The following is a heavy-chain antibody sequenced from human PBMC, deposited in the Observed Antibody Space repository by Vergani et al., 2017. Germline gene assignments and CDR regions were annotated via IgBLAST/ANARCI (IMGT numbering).Heavy chain of an antibody. CDR3: ARDSAYYGSGNVDY. CDR2: ISSSSGTI. CDR1: GFTFSSYS. V-gene: IGHV3-48*01. J-gene: IGHJ4*02. D-gene: IGHD3-10*01. Sequence: EVQLVESGGGLVKPGGSPRLSCVASGFTFSSYSMNWVRQAPGKGLEWVSYISSSSGTIYYADSVKGRVTISRDNAKNSLYLQMNSLRAEDTAVYYCARDSAYYGSGNVDYWGQGTLVTVSS.